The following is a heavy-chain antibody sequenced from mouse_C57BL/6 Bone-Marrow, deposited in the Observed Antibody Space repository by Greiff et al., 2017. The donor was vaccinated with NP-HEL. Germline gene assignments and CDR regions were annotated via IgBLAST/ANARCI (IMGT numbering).Heavy chain of an antibody. V-gene: IGHV14-4*01. Sequence: EVQLQQSGAALVRPGASVKLSCTASGFNIKDDSMHWMKQRPQQGLEWIGWIDPVNGDPEYASKFQGQAPIPADTSSNTAYRQLSSLTADDTAVYYCNTAHRWGQGTLVTVSA. CDR1: GFNIKDDS. CDR3: NTAHR. J-gene: IGHJ3*02. CDR2: IDPVNGDP.